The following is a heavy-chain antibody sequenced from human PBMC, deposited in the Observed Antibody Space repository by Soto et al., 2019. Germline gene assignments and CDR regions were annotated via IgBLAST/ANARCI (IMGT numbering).Heavy chain of an antibody. D-gene: IGHD6-13*01. CDR1: GGSFSGYY. V-gene: IGHV4-34*01. CDR3: ARGPRIAAAGIHYYYYGMDV. J-gene: IGHJ6*02. Sequence: SETLSLTCAVYGGSFSGYYWSWIRQPPGKGLEWIGEINHSGSTNYNPSLKSRVTISVDTSKNQFSLKLSSVTAADTAVYYCARGPRIAAAGIHYYYYGMDVWGQATTVTVSS. CDR2: INHSGST.